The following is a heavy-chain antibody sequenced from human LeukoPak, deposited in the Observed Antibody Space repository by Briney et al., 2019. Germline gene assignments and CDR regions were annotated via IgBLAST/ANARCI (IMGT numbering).Heavy chain of an antibody. V-gene: IGHV3-30*03. CDR2: ISYDGSNK. J-gene: IGHJ4*02. CDR3: AGDKEYSSGWYPFFDY. CDR1: GFTFNTYG. D-gene: IGHD6-19*01. Sequence: QTGGSLRLSCAASGFTFNTYGMSWVRQAPGKGLEWVAVISYDGSNKYYADSVKGRFTISRDNSKNTLYLQMNSLRAEDTAVYYCAGDKEYSSGWYPFFDYWGQGTLVTVSS.